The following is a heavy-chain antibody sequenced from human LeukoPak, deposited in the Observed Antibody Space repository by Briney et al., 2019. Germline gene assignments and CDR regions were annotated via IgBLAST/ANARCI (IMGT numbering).Heavy chain of an antibody. CDR3: ARGQKDNGVSSSWYYFGMDV. CDR1: GYTFTSSD. D-gene: IGHD6-13*01. Sequence: HGASVKVSCKASGYTFTSSDINWVRQATGQGLEWMGWMNPNSGNTVYAQKFQGRVTMTRNTSISTAYMELSSLRSEDTAVYYCARGQKDNGVSSSWYYFGMDVWGQGTTVTVSS. V-gene: IGHV1-8*01. CDR2: MNPNSGNT. J-gene: IGHJ6*02.